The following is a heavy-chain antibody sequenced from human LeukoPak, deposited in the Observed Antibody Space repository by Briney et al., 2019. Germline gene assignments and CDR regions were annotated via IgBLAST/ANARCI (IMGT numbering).Heavy chain of an antibody. CDR2: ISSSSSTI. CDR3: AKSPRAYYDYVWGSYHPPDY. Sequence: GGSLRLSCAASGFTFSSYSMNWVRQAPGKGLEWVSYISSSSSTIYYADSVKGRFTISRDNSKDTLYLQMNSLRAEDTAVYYCAKSPRAYYDYVWGSYHPPDYWGQGTLVTVSS. D-gene: IGHD3-16*02. J-gene: IGHJ4*02. V-gene: IGHV3-48*01. CDR1: GFTFSSYS.